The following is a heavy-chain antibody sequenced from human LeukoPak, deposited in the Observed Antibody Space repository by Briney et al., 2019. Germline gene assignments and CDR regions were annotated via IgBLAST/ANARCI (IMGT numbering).Heavy chain of an antibody. D-gene: IGHD3-22*01. J-gene: IGHJ4*02. CDR3: ARVGNHDSSGVNFDY. CDR2: INPNSGGT. CDR1: GYTFTGYY. V-gene: IGHV1-2*02. Sequence: ASVKVSCKASGYTFTGYYMHWVRQAPGQGLEWMGWINPNSGGTNYAQKFQGRVTMTRDTSISTAYMELSRLRSDDTAVYYCARVGNHDSSGVNFDYWGQGTLVTVSP.